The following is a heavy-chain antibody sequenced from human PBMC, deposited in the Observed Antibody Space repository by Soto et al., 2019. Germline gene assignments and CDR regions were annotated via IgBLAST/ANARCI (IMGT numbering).Heavy chain of an antibody. J-gene: IGHJ4*02. V-gene: IGHV1-3*01. D-gene: IGHD3-10*01. CDR2: INAGNGNT. CDR3: ARVTFYYYGSGSYYLPFDY. CDR1: GYTFTSYA. Sequence: ASVKVSCKASGYTFTSYAMHWVRQAPGQRLEWMGWINAGNGNTKYSQKFQGRATITRDTSASTAYMELSSLRSEDTAVYYCARVTFYYYGSGSYYLPFDYWGQGTLVTVSS.